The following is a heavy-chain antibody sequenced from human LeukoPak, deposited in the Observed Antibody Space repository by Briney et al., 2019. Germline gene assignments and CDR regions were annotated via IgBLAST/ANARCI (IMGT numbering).Heavy chain of an antibody. CDR3: AREHRSGWYAPVKSNDAFDI. D-gene: IGHD6-19*01. J-gene: IGHJ3*02. Sequence: SETLSLTCTVSGGSISSYYWSWIRQPAGKGLEWIGRIYTSGSTNYNPSLKSRVTMSVDTSKNQFSLKLSSVTAADTAVYYCAREHRSGWYAPVKSNDAFDIRGQGTMVTVSS. CDR2: IYTSGST. CDR1: GGSISSYY. V-gene: IGHV4-4*07.